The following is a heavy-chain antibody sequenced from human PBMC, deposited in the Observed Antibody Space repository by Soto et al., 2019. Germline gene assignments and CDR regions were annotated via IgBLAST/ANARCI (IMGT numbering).Heavy chain of an antibody. Sequence: SETLCVTCTISVASISIDEYHWGWIRQPPGKGLEWIGSVKSSGTYYNPSLRSRITVSVETSNNQFSLNLRSVTAADTATYYCVRLGDSWGHGAMVTGSS. CDR2: VKSSGT. J-gene: IGHJ4*01. V-gene: IGHV4-39*01. CDR3: VRLGDS. D-gene: IGHD3-10*01. CDR1: VASISIDEYH.